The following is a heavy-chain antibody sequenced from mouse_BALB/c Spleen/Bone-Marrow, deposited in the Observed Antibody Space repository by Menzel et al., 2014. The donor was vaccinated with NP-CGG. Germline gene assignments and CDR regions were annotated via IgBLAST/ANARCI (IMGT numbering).Heavy chain of an antibody. V-gene: IGHV5-4*02. CDR3: ANYYGSSWFAY. CDR2: ISDGGSYT. J-gene: IGHJ3*01. D-gene: IGHD1-1*01. CDR1: GFTFSDYY. Sequence: DVKLVESGGGLVKPGGSLKLSCAASGFTFSDYYMYWVRQTPEKRLKWVATISDGGSYTYYPDSVKGRFTISRDNAKNNLYLQMSSLKSEGTAMYYCANYYGSSWFAYWGQGTLVTVSA.